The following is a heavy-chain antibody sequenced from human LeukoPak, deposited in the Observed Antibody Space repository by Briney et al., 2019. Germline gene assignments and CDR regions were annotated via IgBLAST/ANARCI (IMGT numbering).Heavy chain of an antibody. J-gene: IGHJ4*02. V-gene: IGHV3-23*01. Sequence: GTSLRLSCAASGFTFNSHAMHWVRQAPGKGLEWVSATSGSGGSTYYADSVKGRFTISRDNSKNTLYLQMNSLRAEDTAVYYCAKYGIVGYYFDYWGQGTLVTVSS. CDR2: TSGSGGST. CDR3: AKYGIVGYYFDY. D-gene: IGHD3-22*01. CDR1: GFTFNSHA.